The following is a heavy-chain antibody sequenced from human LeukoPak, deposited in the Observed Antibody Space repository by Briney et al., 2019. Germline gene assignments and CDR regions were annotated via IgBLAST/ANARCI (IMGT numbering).Heavy chain of an antibody. CDR3: ARDLVGYCSSTSCQSYYYYYMDV. J-gene: IGHJ6*03. CDR2: IYYSGST. D-gene: IGHD2-2*01. V-gene: IGHV4-61*08. Sequence: SETLSLTCTVSGDSMSSVDYYWSWIRQPPGKGLEWIGYIYYSGSTNYNPSLKSRVTISVDTSKNQFSLKLSSVTAADTAVHYCARDLVGYCSSTSCQSYYYYYMDVWGKGTTVTVSS. CDR1: GDSMSSVDYY.